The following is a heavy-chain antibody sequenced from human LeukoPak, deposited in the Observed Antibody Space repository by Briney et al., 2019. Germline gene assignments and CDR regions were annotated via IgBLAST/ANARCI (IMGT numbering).Heavy chain of an antibody. J-gene: IGHJ6*03. Sequence: GASVKVSCKASGYTFSDYYINWVRQATGQGLEWMGWINPNSGNAGYAQKFQGRVTMTRNTSISTAYTELSSLRSEDTAVYYCARALAWGGSSYSYYYMDVWDKGTTVTVSS. V-gene: IGHV1-8*01. CDR3: ARALAWGGSSYSYYYMDV. CDR2: INPNSGNA. D-gene: IGHD1-26*01. CDR1: GYTFSDYY.